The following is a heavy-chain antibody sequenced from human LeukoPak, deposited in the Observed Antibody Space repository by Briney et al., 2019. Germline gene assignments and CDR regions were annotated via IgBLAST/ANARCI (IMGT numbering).Heavy chain of an antibody. CDR3: ARGGFAYPYYFDY. V-gene: IGHV4-59*11. D-gene: IGHD5-12*01. CDR2: IYYSGST. CDR1: GGSMSSHY. J-gene: IGHJ4*02. Sequence: SETLSLTCTVSGGSMSSHYWSWIRQPPGKGLEWIGYIYYSGSTNYNSSLKSRVTISVDMSKNQFSLKLRSVTAADRAVYYCARGGFAYPYYFDYWGQGTQVTVSS.